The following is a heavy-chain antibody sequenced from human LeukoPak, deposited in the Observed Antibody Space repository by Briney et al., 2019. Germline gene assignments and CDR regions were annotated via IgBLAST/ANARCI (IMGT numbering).Heavy chain of an antibody. V-gene: IGHV3-21*01. CDR2: ISSSSSYI. D-gene: IGHD6-19*01. CDR3: ARDAEQWLVPHPSWFDP. J-gene: IGHJ5*02. Sequence: GGSLRLSCAASGFTFSNYGMGWVRQAPGKGLEWVSSISSSSSYIYYADSVKGRFTISRDNAKNSLYLQMNSLRAEDTAVYYCARDAEQWLVPHPSWFDPWGQGTLVTVSS. CDR1: GFTFSNYG.